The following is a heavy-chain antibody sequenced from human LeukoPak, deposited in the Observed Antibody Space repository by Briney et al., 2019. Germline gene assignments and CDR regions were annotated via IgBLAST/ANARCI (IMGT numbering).Heavy chain of an antibody. D-gene: IGHD2-2*01. Sequence: GGSLRLSCAASGFTFDDYAMHWVRQAPGKGLQWVSLISWDGGSTYYADSVKGRFTISRDSSKNSLYLEMNSLRAEDTALYYCAKAYRNYYFVYWGQGTLVTVSS. CDR2: ISWDGGST. V-gene: IGHV3-43D*03. J-gene: IGHJ4*02. CDR1: GFTFDDYA. CDR3: AKAYRNYYFVY.